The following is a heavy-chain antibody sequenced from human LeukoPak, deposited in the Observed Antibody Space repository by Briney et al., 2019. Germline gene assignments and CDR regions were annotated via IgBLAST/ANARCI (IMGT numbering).Heavy chain of an antibody. J-gene: IGHJ4*02. V-gene: IGHV4-34*01. CDR3: ARGVSHRNFDWLFY. Sequence: EPSETLSLTCAVYGGSFRGYYWSGIRQPPGKGLGWIGEINDSGSTHYNTSLNSRVTISVDTSKNQVYLKLSSVTAADTAIYYCARGVSHRNFDWLFYWGQGTLVTVSS. CDR1: GGSFRGYY. D-gene: IGHD3-9*01. CDR2: INDSGST.